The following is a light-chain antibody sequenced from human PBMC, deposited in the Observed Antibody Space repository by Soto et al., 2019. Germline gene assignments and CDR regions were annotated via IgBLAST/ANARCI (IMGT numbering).Light chain of an antibody. Sequence: QSVLTQPPSASGSPGQSVTISCTGTSSDVGGYNYVSWYQQHPGKAPKLMIYEVSKRPSGVPDRFSGSKSGNTASLTVSGLQAEDEADYYCSSYAGSNNYVFGIGTKVTV. V-gene: IGLV2-8*01. CDR1: SSDVGGYNY. CDR3: SSYAGSNNYV. CDR2: EVS. J-gene: IGLJ1*01.